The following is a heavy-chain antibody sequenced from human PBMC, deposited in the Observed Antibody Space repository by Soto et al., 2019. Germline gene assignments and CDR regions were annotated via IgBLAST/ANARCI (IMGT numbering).Heavy chain of an antibody. CDR3: ARAGGIAAAGTERAFDY. Sequence: GESLKISCAASGFTVSSNYMSWVRQAPGKGLEWVSVIYSGGSTYYADSVKGRFTISRDNSKNTLYLQMNSLRAEDTAVYYCARAGGIAAAGTERAFDYWGHGTLVTVSS. CDR1: GFTVSSNY. V-gene: IGHV3-53*01. CDR2: IYSGGST. J-gene: IGHJ4*01. D-gene: IGHD6-13*01.